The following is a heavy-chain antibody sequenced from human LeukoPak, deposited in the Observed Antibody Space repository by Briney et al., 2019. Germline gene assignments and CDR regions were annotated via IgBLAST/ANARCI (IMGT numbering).Heavy chain of an antibody. CDR2: IYYSGST. CDR1: GGSISSYY. V-gene: IGHV4-59*01. CDR3: ARLRYLEWNFYYLDV. D-gene: IGHD3-3*01. Sequence: DPSETLSLTCTVSGGSISSYYWSWIRQPPGKGLEWIGYIYYSGSTNYNPSLKSRVTISVDTSKNQFSLKLSSVTAADTAVYYCARLRYLEWNFYYLDVWGKGTTVTVSS. J-gene: IGHJ6*03.